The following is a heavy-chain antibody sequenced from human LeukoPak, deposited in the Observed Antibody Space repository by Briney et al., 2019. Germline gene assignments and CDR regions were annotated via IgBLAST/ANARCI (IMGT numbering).Heavy chain of an antibody. V-gene: IGHV1-18*01. Sequence: ASLKVSCRASGYTFTSYGISWVRQAPGQGLEWMGWISAYNGNTNYAQKLQGRVTMTTDTSTSTVYMELRSLRSDDTAVYYCARAYSYYYDSSGFNWFDPWGQGTLVTVSS. CDR3: ARAYSYYYDSSGFNWFDP. CDR2: ISAYNGNT. D-gene: IGHD3-22*01. J-gene: IGHJ5*02. CDR1: GYTFTSYG.